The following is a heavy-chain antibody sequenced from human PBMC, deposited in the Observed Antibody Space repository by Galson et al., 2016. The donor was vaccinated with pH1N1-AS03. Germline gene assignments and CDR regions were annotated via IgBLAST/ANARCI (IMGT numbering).Heavy chain of an antibody. D-gene: IGHD6-13*01. CDR1: GVSVTSSGVG. CDR3: GLTGIAATGYFDY. V-gene: IGHV2-5*02. J-gene: IGHJ4*02. CDR2: VSWDETR. Sequence: PALVKPTQTLTLTCSVSGVSVTSSGVGVGWFRQPPGKALEWLALVSWDETRRHSPSLKNRLTITKDSSKNPVVPTLTNVGPVDTATYYCGLTGIAATGYFDYWGQGTLVTVSS.